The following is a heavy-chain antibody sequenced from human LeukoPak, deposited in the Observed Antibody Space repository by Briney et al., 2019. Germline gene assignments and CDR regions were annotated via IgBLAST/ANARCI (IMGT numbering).Heavy chain of an antibody. Sequence: ASETLSLTCAVSGYFISSGYYWGWIRQPPGKGLERIGSIYHSGSTYYNPSLKSRVTISVDTSKNQFSLKLSSVTAADTAVYYCARQPKIAVARAFLDYWGQGTLVTVSS. V-gene: IGHV4-38-2*01. CDR1: GYFISSGYY. CDR3: ARQPKIAVARAFLDY. J-gene: IGHJ4*02. CDR2: IYHSGST. D-gene: IGHD6-19*01.